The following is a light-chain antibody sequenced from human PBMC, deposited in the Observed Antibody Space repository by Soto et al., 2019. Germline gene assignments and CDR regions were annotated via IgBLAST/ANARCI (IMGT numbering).Light chain of an antibody. CDR3: GTWDSSLSAGV. V-gene: IGLV1-51*02. Sequence: QAVVTQPPSVSAAPGQKVTISCSGSSSNIGNNYVSWYQQLPGTAPKLLIYENNKRPSGIPDRFSGSKSGTSATLGITGLQTGDEADYYCGTWDSSLSAGVFGGGTKPTVL. J-gene: IGLJ3*02. CDR2: ENN. CDR1: SSNIGNNY.